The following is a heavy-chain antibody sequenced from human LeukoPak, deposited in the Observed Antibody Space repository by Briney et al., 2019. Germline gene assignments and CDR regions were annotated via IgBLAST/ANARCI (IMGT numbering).Heavy chain of an antibody. V-gene: IGHV4-4*07. D-gene: IGHD6-19*01. CDR1: GGSISSYF. Sequence: SETLSLTCTVSGGSISSYFWSWIRQPAGKVLEWIGRVHTSGNINSNPSLKSRVTLSVDMSKNQFSLQLTSVTAADTAVYYCARDPRGSSGWSLWGQGTLVTVSS. CDR2: VHTSGNI. J-gene: IGHJ4*02. CDR3: ARDPRGSSGWSL.